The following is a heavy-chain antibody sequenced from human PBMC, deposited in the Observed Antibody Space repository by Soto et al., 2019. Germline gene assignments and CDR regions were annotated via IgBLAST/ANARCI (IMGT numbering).Heavy chain of an antibody. Sequence: SETLSLTCSVYGGSFSGYYWGWIRQPPGKGRGWMGEMNHSGSTNYNPSLTSRVPISVDTSKNQFSLKLSSVTAADTAVYYCGSEWAGDTAMVKHAFDYWGQGTLVTVSS. J-gene: IGHJ4*02. CDR2: MNHSGST. CDR3: GSEWAGDTAMVKHAFDY. CDR1: GGSFSGYY. D-gene: IGHD5-18*01. V-gene: IGHV4-34*01.